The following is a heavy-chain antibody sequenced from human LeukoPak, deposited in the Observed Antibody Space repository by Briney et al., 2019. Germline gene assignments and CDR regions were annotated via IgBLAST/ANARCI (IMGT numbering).Heavy chain of an antibody. CDR3: ARHRGSSSSDLMDV. D-gene: IGHD6-6*01. Sequence: GGSLKISCKGSGYSFTSYWIGWVRQIPGKGLEWMGIIYPGDSDTKYSPFFQGQVTISADKSISTAYLQWSSLKASDTAMYYCARHRGSSSSDLMDVWGKGTAVTVSS. CDR1: GYSFTSYW. J-gene: IGHJ6*04. V-gene: IGHV5-51*01. CDR2: IYPGDSDT.